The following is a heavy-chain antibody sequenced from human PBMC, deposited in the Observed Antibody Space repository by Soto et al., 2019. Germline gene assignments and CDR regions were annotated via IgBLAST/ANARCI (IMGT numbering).Heavy chain of an antibody. D-gene: IGHD6-13*01. CDR2: IIPIFGTA. V-gene: IGHV1-69*01. Sequence: QVQLVQSGAEVKKPGSSVNVSCKASGGTFSSYAISWVRQAPGQGLEWMGGIIPIFGTANYAQKFQGRVTITADESTSTAYMELSSLRSEDTAVYYCANLLSSPLAAAYGMDVWGQGTTVTVSS. CDR3: ANLLSSPLAAAYGMDV. CDR1: GGTFSSYA. J-gene: IGHJ6*02.